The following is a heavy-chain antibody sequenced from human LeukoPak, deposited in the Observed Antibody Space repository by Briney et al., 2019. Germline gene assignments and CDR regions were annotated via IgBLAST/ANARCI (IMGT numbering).Heavy chain of an antibody. D-gene: IGHD2-2*01. J-gene: IGHJ3*01. Sequence: SETLSLSCSVSGGSTSSSLWSWLRQPPGEGLEWIGFISSGGDRNYNPSLQGRVSISATTSKGQVSLELTSVTAADTAAYYCASHGDCSGTNCLAFDVWGQGTMVVVSS. V-gene: IGHV4-4*09. CDR2: ISSGGDR. CDR1: GGSTSSSL. CDR3: ASHGDCSGTNCLAFDV.